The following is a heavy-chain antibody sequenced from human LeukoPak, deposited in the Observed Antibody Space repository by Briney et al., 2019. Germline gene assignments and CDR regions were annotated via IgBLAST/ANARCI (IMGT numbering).Heavy chain of an antibody. J-gene: IGHJ4*02. V-gene: IGHV3-74*01. CDR1: GFTFTNYW. CDR2: LPPDELGI. CDR3: VGTIASRGSEY. D-gene: IGHD6-6*01. Sequence: GRSLRLSCAASGFTFTNYWMHWVRQAPGMGLVWVSRLPPDELGIIYADSVKGRFTVSRDNAKNTVYLQMNNLRVDDTAMYYCVGTIASRGSEYWGQGALVTVSS.